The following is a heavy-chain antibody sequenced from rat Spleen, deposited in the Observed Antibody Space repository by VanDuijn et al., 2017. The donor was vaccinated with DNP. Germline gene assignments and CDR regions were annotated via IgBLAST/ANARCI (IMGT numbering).Heavy chain of an antibody. CDR1: GFTFSTAW. J-gene: IGHJ2*01. Sequence: EVQVLESGGGLVQPGNSLKLSCATSGFTFSTAWMYWYRQFPEKRLEWVARIKAKSNNYATDYTESVKGRFTISRDDSKSSIYLQMNNLKEEDTAIYYCAFNYGGYPPDYWGQGVMVTVSS. CDR3: AFNYGGYPPDY. D-gene: IGHD1-11*01. CDR2: IKAKSNNYAT. V-gene: IGHV6-6*01.